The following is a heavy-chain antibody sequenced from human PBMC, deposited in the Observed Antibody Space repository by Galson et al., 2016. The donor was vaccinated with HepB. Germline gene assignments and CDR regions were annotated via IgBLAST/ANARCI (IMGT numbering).Heavy chain of an antibody. V-gene: IGHV3-23*01. Sequence: SLRLSCAASGFTFNTFSMNWVRQAPGKGLEWVSSITRSGGDTYYADSVKGRFTISRDNSKNTLYLQMNSLRPEDTALYYCAKDHHDYGDSWYFDLWGRGTLVTASS. J-gene: IGHJ2*01. CDR3: AKDHHDYGDSWYFDL. D-gene: IGHD4-17*01. CDR2: ITRSGGDT. CDR1: GFTFNTFS.